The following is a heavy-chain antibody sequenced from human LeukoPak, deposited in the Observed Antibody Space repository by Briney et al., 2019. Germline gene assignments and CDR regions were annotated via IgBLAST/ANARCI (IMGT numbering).Heavy chain of an antibody. J-gene: IGHJ4*02. D-gene: IGHD1-26*01. V-gene: IGHV4-34*01. CDR2: INHSGST. CDR1: GGSFSGYY. CDR3: ARVGWELLGPFDH. Sequence: PSETLSLTCAVYGGSFSGYYWSWIRQPPGKGLEWIGEINHSGSTNCNPSLKSRVTISVDRSKNQFSLKLRSVIAADTAVYYCARVGWELLGPFDHWGQGTLVTVSS.